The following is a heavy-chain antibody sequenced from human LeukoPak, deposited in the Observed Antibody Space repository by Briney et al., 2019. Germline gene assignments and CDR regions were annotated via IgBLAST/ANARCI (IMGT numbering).Heavy chain of an antibody. CDR2: ISAYNGNT. CDR1: GYTFTSYG. D-gene: IGHD6-6*01. CDR3: AREYSSSSDPYYFDY. Sequence: EASVKVSCKASGYTFTSYGISWVRQAPGQGLEWMGWISAYNGNTNYAQKLQGRVTMTTDTSTSTAYMELRSLRSDDTAVYYCAREYSSSSDPYYFDYWGQGTLVTVSS. J-gene: IGHJ4*02. V-gene: IGHV1-18*01.